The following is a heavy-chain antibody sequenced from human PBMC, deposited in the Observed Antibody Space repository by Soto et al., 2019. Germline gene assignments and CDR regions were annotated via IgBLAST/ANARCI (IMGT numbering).Heavy chain of an antibody. CDR2: IYHSGYT. CDR1: GDSFSDDYY. Sequence: SETLSLTCTVSGDSFSDDYYWTWSRHHPGRGLEWIGYIYHSGYTYYNPSLKSRVTISVDTSKNQFSLKLSSVTAADTAVYYCARYCSSTSCLFDYWGQGTLVTVSS. CDR3: ARYCSSTSCLFDY. V-gene: IGHV4-61*08. J-gene: IGHJ4*02. D-gene: IGHD2-2*01.